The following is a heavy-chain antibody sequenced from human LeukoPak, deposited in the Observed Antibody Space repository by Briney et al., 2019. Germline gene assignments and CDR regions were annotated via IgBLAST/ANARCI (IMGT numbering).Heavy chain of an antibody. D-gene: IGHD3-10*01. J-gene: IGHJ4*02. CDR3: ARARLTKVRGITHFDD. CDR2: INYSGST. CDR1: GGSISSSTCY. V-gene: IGHV4-39*01. Sequence: SETLSLTCTVSGGSISSSTCYWGWLRQPPGKGLEGIGSINYSGSTYYNPSLKSRITISVYTSKNQFSLILSSVTAANTAVYFCARARLTKVRGITHFDDWGQGTVVTVSS.